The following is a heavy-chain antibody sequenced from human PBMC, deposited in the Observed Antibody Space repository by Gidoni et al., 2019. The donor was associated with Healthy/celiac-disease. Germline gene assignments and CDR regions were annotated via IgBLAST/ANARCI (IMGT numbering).Heavy chain of an antibody. Sequence: QVQLVESGGGLVKPGGSLGLSCAASGFTFSDYYMSWSRQAPGKGLEWVSYISSSSSYTNYADSVKGRFTISRDNAKNSLYLQMNSLRAEDTAVYYCARDLGGGSNPGAFDIWGQGTMVTVSS. CDR2: ISSSSSYT. J-gene: IGHJ3*02. D-gene: IGHD3-16*01. V-gene: IGHV3-11*06. CDR1: GFTFSDYY. CDR3: ARDLGGGSNPGAFDI.